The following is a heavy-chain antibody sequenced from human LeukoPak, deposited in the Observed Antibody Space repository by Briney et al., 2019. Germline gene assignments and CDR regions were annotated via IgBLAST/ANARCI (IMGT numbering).Heavy chain of an antibody. CDR1: PDSISNHY. CDR3: ARHAISTTFGVNSYHMDV. J-gene: IGHJ6*03. CDR2: THSTAET. V-gene: IGHV4-59*08. D-gene: IGHD3-3*01. Sequence: SETLSLTCTVSPDSISNHYWSWIRQPPGQGLEWVAYTHSTAETNYNPSLKSRVPISTDTSKNQISLKMRAVTAADTAIYYCARHAISTTFGVNSYHMDVWGKGTTVTVSS.